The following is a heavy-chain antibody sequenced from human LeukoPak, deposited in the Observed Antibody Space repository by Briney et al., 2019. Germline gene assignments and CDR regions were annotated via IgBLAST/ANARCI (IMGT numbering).Heavy chain of an antibody. Sequence: GGTLRLSCPACGFTFSSYWMSWVRQAPGKGLEWVANIKQDGSEKYYVDSVKGRFTISRDNAKNSLYLQMNSLRAEDTAVYYCARDITIFGVVIISGQADYWGQGTLVTVSS. D-gene: IGHD3-3*01. CDR3: ARDITIFGVVIISGQADY. J-gene: IGHJ4*02. CDR2: IKQDGSEK. CDR1: GFTFSSYW. V-gene: IGHV3-7*01.